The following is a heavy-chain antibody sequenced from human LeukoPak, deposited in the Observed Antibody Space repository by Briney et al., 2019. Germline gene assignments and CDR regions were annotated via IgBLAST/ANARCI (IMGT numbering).Heavy chain of an antibody. CDR1: GFTFSYSW. D-gene: IGHD3-16*01. V-gene: IGHV3-15*01. CDR3: TNASPGRGSWFDP. J-gene: IGHJ5*02. CDR2: IKSKTDGGTT. Sequence: GGSLRLSCAASGFTFSYSWMNWVRQAPGKGLEWVGRIKSKTDGGTTDYAAPVKGRFTISRDDSRNTLYLQMNSLKTEDTAVYYCTNASPGRGSWFDPWGQGTLVTVSS.